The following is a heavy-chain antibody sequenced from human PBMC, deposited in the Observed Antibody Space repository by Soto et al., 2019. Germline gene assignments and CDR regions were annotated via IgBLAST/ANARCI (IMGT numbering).Heavy chain of an antibody. Sequence: GASVKVSCKASGYTFTSDGISWVRQAPGQGLEWMGWISAYNGNTNYAQKLQGRVTMTTDTSTSTAYMELRSMRSDDTDVYYCAREILTHYGMDVWGQGTTVTVSS. CDR3: AREILTHYGMDV. CDR2: ISAYNGNT. V-gene: IGHV1-18*01. CDR1: GYTFTSDG. J-gene: IGHJ6*02. D-gene: IGHD3-9*01.